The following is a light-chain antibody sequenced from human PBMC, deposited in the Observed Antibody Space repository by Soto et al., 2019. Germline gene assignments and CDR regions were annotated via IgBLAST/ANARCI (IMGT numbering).Light chain of an antibody. J-gene: IGLJ1*01. Sequence: QSVLTQPASVSGSPGQSIPISCTGTSSDVGAYDFVSWYQQHPDKAPKLMIYVVSNRPSGVSNRFSGSKSVNTATLTISGLQAEDEADYYCSSYTSSSTRVFGTGTKVTVL. CDR2: VVS. V-gene: IGLV2-14*03. CDR1: SSDVGAYDF. CDR3: SSYTSSSTRV.